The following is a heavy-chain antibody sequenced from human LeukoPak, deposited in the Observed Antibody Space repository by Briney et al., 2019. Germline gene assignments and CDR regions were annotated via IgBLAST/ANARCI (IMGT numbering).Heavy chain of an antibody. CDR3: ARDDSSGYTMRQGFDY. J-gene: IGHJ4*02. V-gene: IGHV3-30*04. CDR1: GFTFSIYT. D-gene: IGHD3-22*01. CDR2: ISYDGSNK. Sequence: GGSLRLSCAASGFTFSIYTMIWVRQAPGKGLEWVAVISYDGSNKYYADSVKGRFTISRDNSKNTLYLQMNSLRAEDTAVYYCARDDSSGYTMRQGFDYWGQGTLVTVSS.